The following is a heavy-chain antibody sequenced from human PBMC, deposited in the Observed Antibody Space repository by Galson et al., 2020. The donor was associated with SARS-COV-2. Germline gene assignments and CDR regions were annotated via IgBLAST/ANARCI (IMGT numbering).Heavy chain of an antibody. J-gene: IGHJ4*02. CDR1: GFTFSSYA. CDR2: ISVSGGST. D-gene: IGHD3-22*01. V-gene: IGHV3-23*01. Sequence: WGSLSLSCAASGFTFSSYAMSWFRQAPGKGLELASVISVSGGSTYYSDSVKGRFTISRDNSKNTLYLQMNSLRAEDTAVYYYAKMVSPMILVVVTTPFDYWGQGALVTVSA. CDR3: AKMVSPMILVVVTTPFDY.